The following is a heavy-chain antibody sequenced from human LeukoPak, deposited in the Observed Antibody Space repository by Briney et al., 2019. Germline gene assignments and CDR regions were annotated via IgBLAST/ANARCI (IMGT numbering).Heavy chain of an antibody. J-gene: IGHJ5*02. V-gene: IGHV1-18*01. D-gene: IGHD3-10*01. CDR2: ISAYNGNT. CDR3: ARGGLWFGELLPNNWFDP. CDR1: GYTFTSYG. Sequence: ASVNVSCKASGYTFTSYGISWVRQAPGQGLEWMGGISAYNGNTNYAQKLQGRVTMTTDTSTSTAYMELRSLRSDDTAVYYCARGGLWFGELLPNNWFDPWGQGTLVTVSS.